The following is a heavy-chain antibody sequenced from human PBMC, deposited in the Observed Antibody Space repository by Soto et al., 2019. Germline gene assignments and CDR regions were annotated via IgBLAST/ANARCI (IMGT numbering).Heavy chain of an antibody. V-gene: IGHV3-21*01. CDR3: ARDGGGDLKAFDI. CDR1: GFTFSTYS. J-gene: IGHJ3*02. Sequence: EVQLVESGGGLVKPGGSLRLSCAASGFTFSTYSMNWVRQAPGKGLEWVSSISSSSSYIYYADSVKGRFTISRDNAKNSLYRQRNGLGAEDRAVYYCARDGGGDLKAFDIWGQGTMVTVSS. CDR2: ISSSSSYI. D-gene: IGHD3-16*01.